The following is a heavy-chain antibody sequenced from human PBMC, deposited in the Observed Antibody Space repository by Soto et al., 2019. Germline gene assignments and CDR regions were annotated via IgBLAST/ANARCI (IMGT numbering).Heavy chain of an antibody. J-gene: IGHJ4*02. Sequence: QVQLVQSGAEVKKPGSSVKVSCEVSGGTFNNNLINWVRQAPGQGLEWMGGIIPLFGTPNYAQKFQGRVTITADASTSTAYMELTSLTSHDTAVYYCTRETRAYGGLADYWGQGTLVTVSS. D-gene: IGHD4-17*01. CDR1: GGTFNNNL. CDR3: TRETRAYGGLADY. CDR2: IIPLFGTP. V-gene: IGHV1-69*01.